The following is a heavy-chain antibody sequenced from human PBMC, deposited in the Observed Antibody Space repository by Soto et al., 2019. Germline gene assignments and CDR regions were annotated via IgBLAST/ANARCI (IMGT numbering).Heavy chain of an antibody. CDR3: ARATIVLVPAAMVSHWFDP. V-gene: IGHV4-30-4*01. CDR1: GGSISSGDYY. J-gene: IGHJ5*02. D-gene: IGHD2-2*01. Sequence: SETLSLTCTVSGGSISSGDYYWSWIRQAPGKGLEWIGYIYYSGSTYYNPSLKSRVTISVDTSKNQFSLKLSSVTAADTAVYYCARATIVLVPAAMVSHWFDPWGQG. CDR2: IYYSGST.